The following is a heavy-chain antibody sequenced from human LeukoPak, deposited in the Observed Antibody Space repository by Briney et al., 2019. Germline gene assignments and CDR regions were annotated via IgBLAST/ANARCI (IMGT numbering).Heavy chain of an antibody. J-gene: IGHJ4*02. V-gene: IGHV4-34*01. CDR3: ARDSPEATYAFDN. D-gene: IGHD2-8*01. Sequence: SETLSLTCAVYGGSFSGYYWSWIRQPPGKGLEWIGEINHSGSTNYNPSLKSRVTISVDTSKNQFSLKLSSVTAADTAVYYCARDSPEATYAFDNWGQGTLVTVSS. CDR2: INHSGST. CDR1: GGSFSGYY.